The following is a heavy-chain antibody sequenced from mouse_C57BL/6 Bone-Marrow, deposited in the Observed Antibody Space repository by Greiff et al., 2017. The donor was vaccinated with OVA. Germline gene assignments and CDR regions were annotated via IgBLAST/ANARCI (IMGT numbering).Heavy chain of an antibody. CDR3: ARSVGAYWYFDV. D-gene: IGHD1-1*02. Sequence: EVQLQESGPELVKPGASVKIPCKASGYTFTDYNMDWVKQSHGKSLEWIGDINPNNGGTIYNQKFKGKATLTVDKSSSTAYMELRSLTSEDTAVYYCARSVGAYWYFDVWGTGTTVTVSS. J-gene: IGHJ1*03. CDR2: INPNNGGT. V-gene: IGHV1-18*01. CDR1: GYTFTDYN.